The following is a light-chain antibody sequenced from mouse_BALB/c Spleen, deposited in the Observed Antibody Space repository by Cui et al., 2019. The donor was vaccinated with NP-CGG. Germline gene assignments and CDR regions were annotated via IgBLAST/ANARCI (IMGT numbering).Light chain of an antibody. CDR1: TGAVTTSNY. CDR3: ALWYSNHWV. Sequence: QAVVTQESALTTSPGETVTLPCRSSTGAVTTSNYANWVQEKPDHLFTGLIGGTNNRAPGVPARFSGSLIGDKAALTITGAQTEDEAIYFCALWYSNHWVFGGGTKTDCP. V-gene: IGLV1*01. CDR2: GTN. J-gene: IGLJ1*01.